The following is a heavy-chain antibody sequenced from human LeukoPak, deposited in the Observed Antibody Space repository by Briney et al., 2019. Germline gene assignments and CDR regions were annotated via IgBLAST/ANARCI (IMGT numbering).Heavy chain of an antibody. CDR3: ARDPQQTGTTVSLDY. D-gene: IGHD1-7*01. V-gene: IGHV4-59*12. Sequence: SETLSLTCTVSGGSISSYYWSWIRQPPGKGLEWIGYIYYSGSTNYNPSLKSRVTISVDTSKNQFSLKLSSVTAADTAVYYCARDPQQTGTTVSLDYWGQGTLVTVSS. CDR2: IYYSGST. CDR1: GGSISSYY. J-gene: IGHJ4*02.